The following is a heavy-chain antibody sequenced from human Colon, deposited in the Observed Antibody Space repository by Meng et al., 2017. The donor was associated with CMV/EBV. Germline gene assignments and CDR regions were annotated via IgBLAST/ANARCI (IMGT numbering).Heavy chain of an antibody. V-gene: IGHV1-3*01. CDR2: ISGGNSHT. CDR3: ARGSSGFTGYLAY. Sequence: CKASGFVLPTYAMYWVRQAPGQRLEWMGWISGGNSHTKYSQRLQGRVSITRDTSTNTAYMELSSLTSEDTAVYYCARGSSGFTGYLAYWGQGTLVTVSS. CDR1: GFVLPTYA. J-gene: IGHJ4*02. D-gene: IGHD3-9*01.